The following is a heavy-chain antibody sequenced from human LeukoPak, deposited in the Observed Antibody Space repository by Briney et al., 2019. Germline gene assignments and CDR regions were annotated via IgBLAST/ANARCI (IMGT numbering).Heavy chain of an antibody. J-gene: IGHJ4*02. CDR1: GFTFSNSA. CDR2: ITISGDKT. V-gene: IGHV3-23*01. Sequence: PGGSLRLSCAASGFTFSNSAMTWVRQAPGKGLEWVSSITISGDKTFYADSVKGRFTISRDNSKNTLYLQISSLRVEDTAVYYCARDQEGFDYWGQGTVVTVSS. CDR3: ARDQEGFDY.